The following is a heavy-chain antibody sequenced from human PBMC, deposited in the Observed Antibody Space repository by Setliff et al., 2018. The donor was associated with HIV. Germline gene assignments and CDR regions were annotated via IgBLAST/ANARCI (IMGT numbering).Heavy chain of an antibody. D-gene: IGHD3-10*01. J-gene: IGHJ4*02. CDR3: ARDRYAGEIDY. Sequence: PSETLSLTCTVSSDSIRFYYWTWIRQPPGKGLEWIGNVYYTGSTYFNPSLKSRVTLSIDTSKNQFSLKLSSVTAADTAVYYCARDRYAGEIDYWGQGTLVTVSS. CDR2: VYYTGST. V-gene: IGHV4-59*12. CDR1: SDSIRFYY.